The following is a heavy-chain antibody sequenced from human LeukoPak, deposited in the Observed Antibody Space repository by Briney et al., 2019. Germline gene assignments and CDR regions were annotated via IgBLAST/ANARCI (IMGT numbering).Heavy chain of an antibody. CDR2: INPNSGGT. CDR1: GYTFTGYY. D-gene: IGHD3-22*01. J-gene: IGHJ4*02. Sequence: ASVKVSCKASGYTFTGYYMLWVRQAPGQGLEWMGWINPNSGGTNYAQKFQGRVTMTRDTSISTAYMELSRLRPDDTAVYYCARVSYYDSSGYDYWGQGTLVTVSS. CDR3: ARVSYYDSSGYDY. V-gene: IGHV1-2*02.